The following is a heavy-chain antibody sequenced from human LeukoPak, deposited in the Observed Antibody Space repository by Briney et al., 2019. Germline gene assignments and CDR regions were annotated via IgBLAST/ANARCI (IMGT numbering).Heavy chain of an antibody. CDR1: GGTFSSYA. V-gene: IGHV1-69*05. CDR3: ARDTYVLLWFGELSSAFDI. J-gene: IGHJ3*02. Sequence: ASVKVSCKASGGTFSSYAISWVRQAPGQGLEWMGRIIPIFGTANYAQKFQGRVTFTTDESTSTAYMELSSLRSEDTAVYYCARDTYVLLWFGELSSAFDIWGQGTMVTVSS. CDR2: IIPIFGTA. D-gene: IGHD3-10*01.